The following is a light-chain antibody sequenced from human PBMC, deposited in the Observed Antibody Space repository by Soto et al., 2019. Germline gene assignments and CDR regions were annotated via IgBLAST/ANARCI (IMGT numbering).Light chain of an antibody. CDR1: TSDVGTYNL. CDR2: EGS. V-gene: IGLV2-23*01. J-gene: IGLJ2*01. Sequence: QSALTQPASVSGSPGQSITISCTGTTSDVGTYNLVSWFQQHPGRAPKLIIYEGSKRPSGVSDRFSGSKSGNTASLTISGLQAEDEADYYGCSYAGSNILGMIFGGGTKLTVL. CDR3: CSYAGSNILGMI.